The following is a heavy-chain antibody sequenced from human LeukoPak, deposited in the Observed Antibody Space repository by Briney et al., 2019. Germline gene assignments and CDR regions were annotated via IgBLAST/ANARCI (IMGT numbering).Heavy chain of an antibody. V-gene: IGHV3-23*01. J-gene: IGHJ4*02. CDR2: ISGSGGST. CDR1: GFTFSSYA. Sequence: GGSLRLSCAASGFTFSSYAMSWVRQAPGKGLEWVSAISGSGGSTYYADSVKGRFTIFRDNSKNTLYLQMNSLRAEDTAVYYCATWTINYFDYWGQGTLVTVSS. CDR3: ATWTINYFDY. D-gene: IGHD3/OR15-3a*01.